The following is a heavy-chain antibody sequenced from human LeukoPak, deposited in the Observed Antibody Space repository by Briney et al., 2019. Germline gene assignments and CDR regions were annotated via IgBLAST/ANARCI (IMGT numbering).Heavy chain of an antibody. Sequence: GGSLRLSCAASGFAFNNYWIHWVRQAPGKGLVWVSRINSNGRDTIYADSVKGRFTISRDNAKNTLYLQLSSLRAEDTAVYFCATSPAAGLDWGQGTLVSVSS. CDR1: GFAFNNYW. D-gene: IGHD6-25*01. CDR3: ATSPAAGLD. CDR2: INSNGRDT. J-gene: IGHJ4*02. V-gene: IGHV3-74*01.